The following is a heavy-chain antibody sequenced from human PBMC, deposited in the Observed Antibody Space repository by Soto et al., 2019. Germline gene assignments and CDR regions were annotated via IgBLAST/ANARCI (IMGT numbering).Heavy chain of an antibody. Sequence: GESLKISCQGSGYIFTTYWIAWVRQMPGKGLEWIGIIYADDSDVRYSPSFEGHATISADKSINTAYLQWSSLKASDSSMYYCARRSNWNSAGPDFWGQGTLVTVSS. CDR2: IYADDSDV. CDR3: ARRSNWNSAGPDF. CDR1: GYIFTTYW. J-gene: IGHJ4*02. D-gene: IGHD1-20*01. V-gene: IGHV5-51*01.